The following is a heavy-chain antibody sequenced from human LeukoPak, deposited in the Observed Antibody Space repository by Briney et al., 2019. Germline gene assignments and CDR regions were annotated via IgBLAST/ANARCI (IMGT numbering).Heavy chain of an antibody. CDR1: GFTFSSYA. J-gene: IGHJ4*02. CDR3: ARRSYCSGGSCANYYDY. V-gene: IGHV3-23*01. CDR2: ISGSGGST. Sequence: GGSLRLSCAASGFTFSSYAMSWVRQAPGKGLEWVSAISGSGGSTYYADSVKGRFTISRDNSKNTLYLQMNSLRAEDTAVYYCARRSYCSGGSCANYYDYWGQGTLLTVSS. D-gene: IGHD2-15*01.